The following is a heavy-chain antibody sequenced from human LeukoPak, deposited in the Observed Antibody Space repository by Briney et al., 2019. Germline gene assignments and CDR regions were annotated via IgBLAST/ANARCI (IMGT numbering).Heavy chain of an antibody. J-gene: IGHJ4*02. CDR3: AGPSPQGYSSGWYHY. CDR1: GYTFTGCY. D-gene: IGHD6-19*01. CDR2: INPNSGGT. Sequence: ASVKVSCKASGYTFTGCYMHWVRQAPAQGLEWMGWINPNSGGTNYAQKFQGRVTMTRDTSISTAYMELSRLRSDDTAVYYCAGPSPQGYSSGWYHYWGQGTLVTVSS. V-gene: IGHV1-2*02.